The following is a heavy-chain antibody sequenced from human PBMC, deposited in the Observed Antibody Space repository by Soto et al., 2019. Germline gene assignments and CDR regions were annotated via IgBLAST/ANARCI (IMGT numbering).Heavy chain of an antibody. CDR3: ARATTVLRFLEWFPGNFDY. CDR2: IYYSGST. J-gene: IGHJ4*02. Sequence: SETLSLTCTVSGGSISSGDYYWSWIRQPPGKGLEWIGYIYYSGSTYYNPSLKSRVTISVDTSKNQFSLKLSSVTAADTAVYYCARATTVLRFLEWFPGNFDYWGQGTLVTVSS. CDR1: GGSISSGDYY. D-gene: IGHD3-3*01. V-gene: IGHV4-30-4*01.